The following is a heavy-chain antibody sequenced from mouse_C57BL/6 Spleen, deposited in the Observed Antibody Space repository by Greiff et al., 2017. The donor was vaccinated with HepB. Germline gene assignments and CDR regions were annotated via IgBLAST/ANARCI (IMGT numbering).Heavy chain of an antibody. CDR2: IRNKANNHAT. CDR3: TRLYDYDDAMDY. Sequence: EVKLLESGGGLVQPGGSMKLSCAASGFTFSDAWMDWVRQSPEKGLEWVAEIRNKANNHATYYAESVKGRFTISRDDSKSSVYLQMNSLRAEDTGIYYCTRLYDYDDAMDYWGQGTSVTVSS. J-gene: IGHJ4*01. V-gene: IGHV6-6*01. CDR1: GFTFSDAW. D-gene: IGHD2-4*01.